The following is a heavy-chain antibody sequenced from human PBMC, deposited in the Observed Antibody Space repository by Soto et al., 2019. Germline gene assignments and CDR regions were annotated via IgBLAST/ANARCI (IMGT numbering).Heavy chain of an antibody. V-gene: IGHV1-69*06. CDR2: IIPIFGTP. J-gene: IGHJ4*02. D-gene: IGHD4-17*01. CDR1: GGTFSSYA. CDR3: ASVMTTVTDLNDY. Sequence: QVQLVQSGAEVKKPGSSVKVSCKASGGTFSSYAISWVRQAPGQGLEWMGGIIPIFGTPNYAQKFQGRVTITADKSPSTAYMELSSLRSEDTAVYYCASVMTTVTDLNDYWGQGTLVTVSS.